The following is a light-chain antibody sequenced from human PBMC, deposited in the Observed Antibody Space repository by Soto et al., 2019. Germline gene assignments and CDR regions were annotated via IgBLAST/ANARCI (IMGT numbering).Light chain of an antibody. CDR2: DTS. Sequence: EIVMTQSPAALSVSPGERATLSCRASQSVINNLAWYQQKPGQAPRLLTYDTSTRATGIPARFSGSGSGTEFTLTISSLQSEDFAVYYCQQYNNWPPHTFGQGTRLEIK. CDR1: QSVINN. CDR3: QQYNNWPPHT. V-gene: IGKV3-15*01. J-gene: IGKJ2*01.